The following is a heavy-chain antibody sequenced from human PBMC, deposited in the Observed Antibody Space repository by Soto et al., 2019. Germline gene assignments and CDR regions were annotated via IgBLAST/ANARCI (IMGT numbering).Heavy chain of an antibody. V-gene: IGHV1-2*04. CDR2: INPKSGGT. CDR1: GYSFTDYH. D-gene: IGHD2-8*01. CDR3: ARGHSTDCSNGVCSFFYNHEMDV. J-gene: IGHJ6*02. Sequence: SVKVSCKASGYSFTDYHIHWVRQAPVQGLEWLGRINPKSGGTSTAQKFQGWVTMTRDRSISTVYMELTRLRSDDTAVYFCARGHSTDCSNGVCSFFYNHEMDVWGQGTTVTVSS.